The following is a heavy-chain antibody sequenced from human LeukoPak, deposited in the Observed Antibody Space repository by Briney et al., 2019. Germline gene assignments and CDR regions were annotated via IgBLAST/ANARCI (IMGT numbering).Heavy chain of an antibody. CDR3: AKDLNYYYDSSGYN. J-gene: IGHJ4*02. CDR1: GFTFSSYS. Sequence: GGSLRLSCAASGFTFSSYSMNWVRQAPGKGLEWVSAISGSGGSTYYADSVKGRFTISRDNSKNTLYLQMNSLRAEDTAVYYCAKDLNYYYDSSGYNWGQGTLVTVSS. CDR2: ISGSGGST. D-gene: IGHD3-22*01. V-gene: IGHV3-23*01.